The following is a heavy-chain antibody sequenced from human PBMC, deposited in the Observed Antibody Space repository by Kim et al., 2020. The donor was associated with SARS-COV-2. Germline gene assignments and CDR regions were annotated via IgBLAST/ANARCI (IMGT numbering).Heavy chain of an antibody. CDR3: ARSITIFGVVSSGRFDP. J-gene: IGHJ5*02. V-gene: IGHV4-59*13. CDR1: GGSISSYY. D-gene: IGHD3-3*01. CDR2: IYYSVST. Sequence: SETLSLTCTVSGGSISSYYWSWIRQPPGKGLEWFGYIYYSVSTNYNPSLKSRVTISVDTSKNQFSLKLSSVTAADTAVYYCARSITIFGVVSSGRFDPWG.